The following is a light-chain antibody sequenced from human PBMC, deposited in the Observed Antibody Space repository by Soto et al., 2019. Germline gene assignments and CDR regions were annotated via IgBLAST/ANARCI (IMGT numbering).Light chain of an antibody. CDR1: QSISSW. Sequence: DIQMTQSPSTLSASVGDRVTITCRASQSISSWLAWYQQKPGKAPKLLIYAASNLQSGVPSRFSGRGSGTDFTLTVDSLQPEDFATYYCQQGYSNPWTFGQGTKVDIK. CDR3: QQGYSNPWT. V-gene: IGKV1-5*01. J-gene: IGKJ1*01. CDR2: AAS.